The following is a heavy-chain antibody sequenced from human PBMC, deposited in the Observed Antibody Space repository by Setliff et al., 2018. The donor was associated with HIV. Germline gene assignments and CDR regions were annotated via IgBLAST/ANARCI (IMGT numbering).Heavy chain of an antibody. Sequence: SVKVSCKASGRTLSSYAMRWLRQAPGQGLEWMGGIIPILVIVNYAQKFLGSVTITTDESTSTAYMELRSLRSDDTAVYYCARVASSSWYYFDYWGQGTLVTVSS. V-gene: IGHV1-69*10. J-gene: IGHJ4*02. CDR1: GRTLSSYA. CDR2: IIPILVIV. D-gene: IGHD6-13*01. CDR3: ARVASSSWYYFDY.